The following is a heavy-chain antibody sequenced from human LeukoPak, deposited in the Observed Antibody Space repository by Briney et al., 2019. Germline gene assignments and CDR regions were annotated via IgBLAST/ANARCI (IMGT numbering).Heavy chain of an antibody. D-gene: IGHD1-26*01. CDR1: GFTFSSYG. V-gene: IGHV3-33*01. CDR3: ASLPSYSGSYLDY. J-gene: IGHJ4*02. CDR2: IWDDGSNK. Sequence: GGSLRLSCAASGFTFSSYGMHWVRQAPGKGLEWVAVIWDDGSNKYYADSVKGRFTISRDNSKNTLYLQMNSLRAEDTAVYYCASLPSYSGSYLDYWGQGTLVTVSS.